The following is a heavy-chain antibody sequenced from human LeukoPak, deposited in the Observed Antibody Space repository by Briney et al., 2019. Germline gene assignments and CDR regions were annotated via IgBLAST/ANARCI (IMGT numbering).Heavy chain of an antibody. J-gene: IGHJ4*02. CDR2: IKQDGSET. CDR1: GFTFSSYW. Sequence: LAGGSLRLSCAASGFTFSSYWMSWVRQAPGKGLEWVANIKQDGSETNYVDSVKGRFTISRDNAKNSLYLQMNSLRAEDTALYYCGSTNSFSYWGRGTLVTVSS. CDR3: GSTNSFSY. D-gene: IGHD2-15*01. V-gene: IGHV3-7*01.